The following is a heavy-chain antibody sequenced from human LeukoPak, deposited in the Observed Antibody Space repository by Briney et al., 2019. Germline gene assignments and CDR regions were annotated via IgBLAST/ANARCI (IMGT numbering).Heavy chain of an antibody. CDR3: AKATVWGGEGYYFDY. CDR1: GFTFDDYA. V-gene: IGHV3-43D*03. D-gene: IGHD3-16*01. Sequence: GGSLRLSCAASGFTFDDYAMHWVRQAPGKGLEWVSLISWDGGSTYYADSVKGRFTISRDNSKNSLYLQMNSLRAEDTALYYCAKATVWGGEGYYFDYWGQGTLVTVSS. J-gene: IGHJ4*02. CDR2: ISWDGGST.